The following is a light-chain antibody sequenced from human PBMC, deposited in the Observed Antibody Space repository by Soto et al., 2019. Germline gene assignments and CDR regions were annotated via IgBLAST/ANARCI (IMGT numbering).Light chain of an antibody. CDR1: QSISTW. CDR2: DAS. Sequence: IQMTQSPSTLSTSVGDRVTITCRASQSISTWLAWYQEKPGKAPKLLIYDASSLESGVPSRFSGSGSGTEFTLTISSLQPDDFAIYYCQQYNDYPLTFGGGTKLEIK. V-gene: IGKV1-5*01. CDR3: QQYNDYPLT. J-gene: IGKJ4*01.